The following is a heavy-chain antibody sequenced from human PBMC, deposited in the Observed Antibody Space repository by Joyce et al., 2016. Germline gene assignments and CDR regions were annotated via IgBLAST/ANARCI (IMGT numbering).Heavy chain of an antibody. CDR2: ISPSSGHT. D-gene: IGHD5-18*01. CDR1: GYTFTSYH. V-gene: IGHV1-18*01. CDR3: ARDPGNSNGLNYFDL. J-gene: IGHJ2*01. Sequence: QLVQSGAEVKKPGASVKVSCKASGYTFTSYHITWVRQAPGKRLEWMGWISPSSGHTNFAQKFQGRVIMTTDTSTNTAYMELRSLTSDDTALYYCARDPGNSNGLNYFDLWGRGTLVTVSS.